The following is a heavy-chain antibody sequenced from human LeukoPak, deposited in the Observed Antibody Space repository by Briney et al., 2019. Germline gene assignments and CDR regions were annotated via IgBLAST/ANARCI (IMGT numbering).Heavy chain of an antibody. J-gene: IGHJ4*02. Sequence: PGGSLRLSCAASGFTFSSYSMNWVRQAPGKGLEWVSSSSSSSSYIYYADSVKGRFTISRDNAKNTLYLQMNSLRAEDTAVYYCAKEPRRYCSSTSCGGLGYWGQGALVTVSS. V-gene: IGHV3-21*01. CDR2: SSSSSSYI. CDR3: AKEPRRYCSSTSCGGLGY. D-gene: IGHD2-2*01. CDR1: GFTFSSYS.